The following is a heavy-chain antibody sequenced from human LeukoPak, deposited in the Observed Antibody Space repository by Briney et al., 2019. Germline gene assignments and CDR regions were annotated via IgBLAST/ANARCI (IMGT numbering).Heavy chain of an antibody. CDR1: GFTFSSYW. V-gene: IGHV3-7*01. D-gene: IGHD3-9*01. CDR3: ARLVTRDLTGYLRTDYFDY. Sequence: GGSLRLSCAASGFTFSSYWMSWVRQAPGKGLEWVANIKQDGSEKYYVDSVKGRFTISRDNAKNSLYLQTNSLRAEDTAVYYCARLVTRDLTGYLRTDYFDYWGQGTLVTVSS. CDR2: IKQDGSEK. J-gene: IGHJ4*02.